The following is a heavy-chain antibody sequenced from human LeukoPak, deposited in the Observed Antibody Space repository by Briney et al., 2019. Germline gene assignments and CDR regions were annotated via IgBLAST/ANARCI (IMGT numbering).Heavy chain of an antibody. Sequence: SVKVSCTASGGTFSSYAISWVRQAPGQGLEWMGGIIPIFGTANYAQKFQGRVTITADESTSTAYMELSSPRSEDTAVYYCARGPTVTTCNYWGQGTLVTVSS. CDR2: IIPIFGTA. CDR1: GGTFSSYA. V-gene: IGHV1-69*13. J-gene: IGHJ4*02. D-gene: IGHD4-11*01. CDR3: ARGPTVTTCNY.